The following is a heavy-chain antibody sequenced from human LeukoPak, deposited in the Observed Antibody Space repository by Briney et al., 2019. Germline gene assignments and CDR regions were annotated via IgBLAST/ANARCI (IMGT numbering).Heavy chain of an antibody. J-gene: IGHJ6*02. Sequence: PSETLSLTCTVSGGSISSYYWSWLRQPPGKGLEWIGYIYYSGSTSSNPSLKSRVTISVDTSKNQFSLKLASVTAADTAVYYCARGGQYYYYGMDVWGQGTTVTVSS. D-gene: IGHD2-15*01. CDR1: GGSISSYY. CDR2: IYYSGST. V-gene: IGHV4-59*01. CDR3: ARGGQYYYYGMDV.